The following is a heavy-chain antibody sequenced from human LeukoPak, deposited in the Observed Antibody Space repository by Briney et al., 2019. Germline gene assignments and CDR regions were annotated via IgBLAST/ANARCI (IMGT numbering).Heavy chain of an antibody. CDR3: ARDPTMVRGVLTVDY. V-gene: IGHV1-69*04. J-gene: IGHJ4*02. D-gene: IGHD3-10*01. Sequence: SVTVSCKASGGTFSSYAISWVRQAPGQGLEWMGRIIPILGIANYAQKFQGRVTITADKSTSTAYMELSSLRSEDTAVYYCARDPTMVRGVLTVDYWGQGTLVTVSS. CDR1: GGTFSSYA. CDR2: IIPILGIA.